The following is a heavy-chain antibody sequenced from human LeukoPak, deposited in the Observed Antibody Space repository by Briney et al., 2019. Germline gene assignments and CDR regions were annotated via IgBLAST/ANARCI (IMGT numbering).Heavy chain of an antibody. D-gene: IGHD3-10*01. CDR3: AKLKGSGSRYYYYMDV. CDR1: GFTFSSYS. CDR2: ISSSSSYI. Sequence: RAGGSLRLSCAASGFTFSSYSMNWVRQAPGKGLEWVSSISSSSSYIYYADSVKGRFTISRDNAKNSLYLQMNSLRAEDTAVYYCAKLKGSGSRYYYYMDVWGKGTTVTISS. J-gene: IGHJ6*03. V-gene: IGHV3-21*04.